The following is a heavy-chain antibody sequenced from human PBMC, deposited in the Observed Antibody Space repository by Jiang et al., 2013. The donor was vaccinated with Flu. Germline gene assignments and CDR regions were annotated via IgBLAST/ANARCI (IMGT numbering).Heavy chain of an antibody. CDR3: ARRGLGTKYFQH. D-gene: IGHD1/OR15-1a*01. CDR1: SGSVSSGSYY. Sequence: SLTCIVSSGSVSSGSYYWSWIRQPPGKGLEWIGYIYYSGNTNXNPSLKSRVSILVDTSKNQFSLKLSSVTAADTAVYYCARRGLGTKYFQHWGQGTLVTVSS. CDR2: IYYSGNT. J-gene: IGHJ1*01. V-gene: IGHV4-61*01.